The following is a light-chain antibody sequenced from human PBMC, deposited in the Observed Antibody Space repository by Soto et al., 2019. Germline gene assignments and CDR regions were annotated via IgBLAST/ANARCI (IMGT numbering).Light chain of an antibody. V-gene: IGLV1-47*01. CDR2: ANI. CDR3: ATWDDRLRGVL. Sequence: QPVLTQPPSASGTPGQRVTISCSGVSSNIGNNYAYGYRQLPGTAPKLVIYANIQRPSGVPDRFSGSKSGTSASLAISGLRSEDEADYYCATWDDRLRGVLFGGGTKVNVL. CDR1: SSNIGNNY. J-gene: IGLJ2*01.